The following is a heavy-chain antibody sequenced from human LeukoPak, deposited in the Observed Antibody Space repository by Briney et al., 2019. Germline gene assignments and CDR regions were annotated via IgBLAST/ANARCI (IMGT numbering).Heavy chain of an antibody. J-gene: IGHJ4*02. Sequence: GGSLRLSCAASGFTFSYYGMNWVRQAPGKGLEWVSGVTGSGTSTYYADSVRGRFTISRDNSKNTLYLQMNSLRAEDTAVYYCARRSGIAVAGAFDYWGQGTLVTVSS. CDR3: ARRSGIAVAGAFDY. CDR2: VTGSGTST. CDR1: GFTFSYYG. V-gene: IGHV3-23*01. D-gene: IGHD6-19*01.